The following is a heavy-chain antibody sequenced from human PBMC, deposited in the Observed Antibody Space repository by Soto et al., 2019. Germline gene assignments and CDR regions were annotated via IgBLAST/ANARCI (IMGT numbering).Heavy chain of an antibody. CDR3: AKGSTAMTYFDY. J-gene: IGHJ4*02. Sequence: QVQLVESGGGVVQPGRSLRLSCAASGFTFSSYGMHWVRQAPGKGLEWVAVISYDGSNKYYADSVKGRFTISRDNSKNTLYLQMNSLRAEDKDVYYCAKGSTAMTYFDYWGQGTLVTVSS. CDR1: GFTFSSYG. CDR2: ISYDGSNK. V-gene: IGHV3-30*18. D-gene: IGHD5-18*01.